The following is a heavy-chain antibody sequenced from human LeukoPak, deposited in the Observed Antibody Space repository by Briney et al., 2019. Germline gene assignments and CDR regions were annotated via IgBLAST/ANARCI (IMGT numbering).Heavy chain of an antibody. CDR1: GGTFSSYA. Sequence: SVKVSCKASGGTFSSYAISWVRQAPGQGLEWMGGIIPIFGTANYAQKFQGRVTITADESTSTAYMELSSLRSEDTAVYHCARAQEILGWFDPWGQGTLVTVSS. CDR3: ARAQEILGWFDP. J-gene: IGHJ5*02. CDR2: IIPIFGTA. D-gene: IGHD2-8*02. V-gene: IGHV1-69*13.